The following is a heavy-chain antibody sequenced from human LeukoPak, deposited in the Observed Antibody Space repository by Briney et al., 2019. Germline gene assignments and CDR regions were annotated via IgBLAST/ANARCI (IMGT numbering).Heavy chain of an antibody. CDR1: GFTFSNYW. CDR3: AKSESYSYGSQDY. D-gene: IGHD5-18*01. J-gene: IGHJ4*02. Sequence: PGGSLRLSCAASGFTFSNYWMHWVRQAPGKGLVWVSRINGDGSGTGYADSVKGRFTISRDNSKNTLYLQMNSLRAEDTAVYYCAKSESYSYGSQDYWGQGTLVTVSS. V-gene: IGHV3-74*01. CDR2: INGDGSGT.